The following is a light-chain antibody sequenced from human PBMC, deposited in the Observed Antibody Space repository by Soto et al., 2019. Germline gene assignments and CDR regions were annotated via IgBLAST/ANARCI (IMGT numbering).Light chain of an antibody. J-gene: IGKJ5*01. CDR1: QSVSSSY. Sequence: EILLTPSPAPPSLSPGGRASLSCGASQSVSSSYLAWYQQKPGLAPRLLIYDASSRATGIPDRFSGSGSGTDFTLTISRLEPEDFAVYYCQQYGSSPITFGQGTRLEIK. CDR2: DAS. V-gene: IGKV3D-20*01. CDR3: QQYGSSPIT.